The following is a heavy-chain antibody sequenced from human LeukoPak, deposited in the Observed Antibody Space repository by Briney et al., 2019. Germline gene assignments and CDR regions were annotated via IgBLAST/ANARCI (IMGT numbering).Heavy chain of an antibody. CDR3: ARGEPPPTIGHDY. CDR1: GGSISSYY. Sequence: PSETLSLTCTVSGGSISSYYWSWIRQPPGKGLEWIGEINHSGSTNYNPSLKSRVTISVDTSKNQFSLKLSSVTAADTAVYYCARGEPPPTIGHDYWGQGTLVTVSS. J-gene: IGHJ4*02. CDR2: INHSGST. D-gene: IGHD1-14*01. V-gene: IGHV4-34*01.